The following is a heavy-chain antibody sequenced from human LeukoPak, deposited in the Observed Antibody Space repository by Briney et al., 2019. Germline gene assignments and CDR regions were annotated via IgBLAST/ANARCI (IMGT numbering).Heavy chain of an antibody. CDR3: ARGGSSGWLDY. V-gene: IGHV4-59*12. Sequence: PSETLSLTCTVSGGSISSYYWSWIRQPPGKGLEWIGEIYHSGSTNYNPSLKSRVTISVDKSKNQFSLKLSSVTAADTAVYYCARGGSSGWLDYWGQGTLVTVSS. CDR2: IYHSGST. CDR1: GGSISSYY. J-gene: IGHJ4*02. D-gene: IGHD6-19*01.